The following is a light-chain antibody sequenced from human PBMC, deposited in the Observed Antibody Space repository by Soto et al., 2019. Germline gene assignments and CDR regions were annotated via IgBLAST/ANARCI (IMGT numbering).Light chain of an antibody. Sequence: EIVMTQSPATLSVSPGERATLSCRASKSVSSNLAWYQQKPGQAPRLLIYGASTRATGIPARFSGSGSGTEFTLTISSLQSEDFEVYYCQQYNNWPRWTFGQGTKVEIK. V-gene: IGKV3-15*01. CDR3: QQYNNWPRWT. CDR2: GAS. CDR1: KSVSSN. J-gene: IGKJ1*01.